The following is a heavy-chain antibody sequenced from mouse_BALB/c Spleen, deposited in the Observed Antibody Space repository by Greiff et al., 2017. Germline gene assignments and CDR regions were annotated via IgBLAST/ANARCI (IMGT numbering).Heavy chain of an antibody. CDR1: GYTFTNYW. Sequence: VQLQQSGAELVRPGTSVKISCKASGYTFTNYWLGWVKQRPGHGLEWIGDIYPGGGYTNYNEKFKGKATLTADTSSSTAYMQLSSLTSEDSAVYFCARGGYDWDAWFAYWGQGTLVTVSA. D-gene: IGHD2-2*01. CDR3: ARGGYDWDAWFAY. V-gene: IGHV1-63*02. J-gene: IGHJ3*01. CDR2: IYPGGGYT.